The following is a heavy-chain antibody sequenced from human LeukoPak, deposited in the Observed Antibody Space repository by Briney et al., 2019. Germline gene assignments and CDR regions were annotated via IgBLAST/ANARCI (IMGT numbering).Heavy chain of an antibody. Sequence: PSQTLSLTCTVSGGSISSGGYYWSWIRQHPGKGLEWIGYIYYSGSTRYNPSLQSRLTISLDTSKNQFSLRLSSVTAADTAMYYCARDSSKSPNEDDAFDIWGQGTMVTVSS. CDR2: IYYSGST. CDR1: GGSISSGGYY. J-gene: IGHJ3*02. D-gene: IGHD1-1*01. V-gene: IGHV4-31*03. CDR3: ARDSSKSPNEDDAFDI.